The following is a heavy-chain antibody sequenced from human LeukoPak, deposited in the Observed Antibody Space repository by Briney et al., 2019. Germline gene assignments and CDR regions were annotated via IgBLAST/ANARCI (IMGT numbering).Heavy chain of an antibody. CDR2: ISSSGSTI. V-gene: IGHV3-11*04. J-gene: IGHJ4*02. D-gene: IGHD5-18*01. Sequence: GGSLRLSCAASGFTFSDYYMSWIRQAPGKGLEWVSYISSSGSTIYYADSVKGRFTISRDNAKNSLYLQMNSLRAEDTAVYYCARVREMGYSYGPYFAYWGQGTLVTVSS. CDR3: ARVREMGYSYGPYFAY. CDR1: GFTFSDYY.